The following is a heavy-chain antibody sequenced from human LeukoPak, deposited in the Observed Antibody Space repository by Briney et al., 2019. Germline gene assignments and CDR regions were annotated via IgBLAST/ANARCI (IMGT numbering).Heavy chain of an antibody. Sequence: PGGSLRLSCAASGFTFSTYAMTWVRQAPGKGLEWISVINHSDTSTNYADSVKGRFTISRDNAKNTLFLQMNSLRAEDTAVYFCAKHFRIGGYYRPDAFDMWGQGTLATVSS. CDR2: INHSDTST. D-gene: IGHD3-22*01. CDR1: GFTFSTYA. CDR3: AKHFRIGGYYRPDAFDM. V-gene: IGHV3-23*01. J-gene: IGHJ3*02.